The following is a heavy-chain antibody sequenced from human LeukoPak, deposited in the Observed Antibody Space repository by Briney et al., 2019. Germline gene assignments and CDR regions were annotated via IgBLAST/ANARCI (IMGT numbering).Heavy chain of an antibody. D-gene: IGHD3-9*01. CDR3: ARVSYYDILTGYPKYYFDY. V-gene: IGHV4-39*07. CDR2: IYYSGST. J-gene: IGHJ4*02. Sequence: SETLSLTCTVSGGSISSIISYWGWIRQPPGKGLEWIGSIYYSGSTYYNPSLKSRVTISLDTSKNQFSLRLSSVTAADTAVYYCARVSYYDILTGYPKYYFDYWGQGTLVTVSS. CDR1: GGSISSIISY.